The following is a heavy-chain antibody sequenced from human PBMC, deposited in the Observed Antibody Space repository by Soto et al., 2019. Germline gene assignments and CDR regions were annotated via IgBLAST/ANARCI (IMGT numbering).Heavy chain of an antibody. CDR2: VGYGGFT. Sequence: ASETLSLTCTVSGASIISGRHSWGWIRQPPGKGLDWIGTVGYGGFTSYNPSLESRVSVSVDTSKNQFSLKVSGVSAADTAVYYCATSQKGYNWNYFDHWGQGALVTVSS. CDR3: ATSQKGYNWNYFDH. V-gene: IGHV4-39*01. J-gene: IGHJ4*02. D-gene: IGHD1-20*01. CDR1: GASIISGRHS.